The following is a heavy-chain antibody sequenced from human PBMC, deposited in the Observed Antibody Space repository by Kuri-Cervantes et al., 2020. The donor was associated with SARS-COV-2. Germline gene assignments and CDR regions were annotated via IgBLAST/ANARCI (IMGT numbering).Heavy chain of an antibody. D-gene: IGHD1-26*01. CDR1: GFTFSSYG. J-gene: IGHJ6*03. CDR3: AKDESAWEWYYYYYMDV. Sequence: GGSLRLSCAASGFTFSSYGMHWVRQAPGKGLEWVAVISYDGSNKYYADSVKGRFTISRDNSKNTLYLQMNSLRAEDTAVYYCAKDESAWEWYYYYYMDVWGKGTTVTVSS. CDR2: ISYDGSNK. V-gene: IGHV3-30*18.